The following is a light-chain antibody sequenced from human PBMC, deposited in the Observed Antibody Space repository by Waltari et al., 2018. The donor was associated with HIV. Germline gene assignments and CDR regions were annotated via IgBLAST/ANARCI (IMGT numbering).Light chain of an antibody. J-gene: IGKJ1*01. CDR3: LQARQTPWT. CDR1: QSLLHSNGYNF. CDR2: MAS. Sequence: PLSLPVTPGEPASMSCNSSQSLLHSNGYNFLDWYFQRPGQSPQLLIYMASYRASGVPDRISGSGSGTNFTLRIGRVATEDVGVYYCLQARQTPWTFGQGTKVEI. V-gene: IGKV2-28*01.